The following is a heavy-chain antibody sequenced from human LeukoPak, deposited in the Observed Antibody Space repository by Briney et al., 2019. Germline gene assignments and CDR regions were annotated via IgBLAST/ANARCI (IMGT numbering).Heavy chain of an antibody. V-gene: IGHV4-39*07. CDR3: ARVCMVCSAVTTYVPAFDI. CDR1: GGSISSSSYY. D-gene: IGHD4-17*01. CDR2: IYYSGST. J-gene: IGHJ3*02. Sequence: SETLSLTCTVSGGSISSSSYYWGWIRQPPGKGLEWIGSIYYSGSTYYNPSLKSRVTISVDTSKNQFSLKLSSVTAADTAVYYCARVCMVCSAVTTYVPAFDIWGQGTMVTVSS.